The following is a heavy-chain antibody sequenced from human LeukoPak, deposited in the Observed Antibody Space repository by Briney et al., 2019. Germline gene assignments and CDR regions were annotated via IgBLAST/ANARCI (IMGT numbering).Heavy chain of an antibody. D-gene: IGHD3-10*01. V-gene: IGHV1-2*02. CDR3: ASRALGRPFDY. CDR1: GYTFTGYY. CDR2: INPNSGGI. J-gene: IGHJ4*02. Sequence: GASVKVSCKASGYTFTGYYMHWVRQAPGQGLEWMGWINPNSGGINYAQKFQGRFTMTRDTSISTAYMELGSLRSEDTAVYYCASRALGRPFDYWGQGTLVTVSS.